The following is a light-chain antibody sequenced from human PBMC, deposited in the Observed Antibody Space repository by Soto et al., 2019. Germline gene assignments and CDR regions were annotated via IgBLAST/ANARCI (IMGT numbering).Light chain of an antibody. V-gene: IGKV1-27*01. Sequence: DIQMTQSPSSLSASVGDRVTITCRASQGISNYLAWYQQKPGKVPKLLIYAASTLQSVVPSRFSGSGSGTDFPLTISSLQPEDVATYYCQKYNSALTFGGGTKVEIK. CDR2: AAS. CDR1: QGISNY. CDR3: QKYNSALT. J-gene: IGKJ4*01.